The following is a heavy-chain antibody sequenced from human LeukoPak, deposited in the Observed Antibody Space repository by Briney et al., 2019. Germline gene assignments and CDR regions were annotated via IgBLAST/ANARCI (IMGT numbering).Heavy chain of an antibody. J-gene: IGHJ6*02. CDR1: GLTFSSYG. CDR2: ISFDTWSI. CDR3: ARAKGYCSGGSCSYYYYYGMDV. D-gene: IGHD2-15*01. V-gene: IGHV3-30*03. Sequence: GGSLRLSCVASGLTFSSYGMHWVRQAPGKGLEWVAVISFDTWSIFYADSVKGRFTISRDNSKNTLYLQMNSLRAEDTAVYYCARAKGYCSGGSCSYYYYYGMDVWGQGTTVTVSS.